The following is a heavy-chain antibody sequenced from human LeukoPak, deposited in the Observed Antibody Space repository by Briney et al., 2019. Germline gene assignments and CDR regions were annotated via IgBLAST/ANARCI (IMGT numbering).Heavy chain of an antibody. Sequence: GGSLRLSCAASGFTFSTYSMSWVRQAPGKGLEWVSAIRGGGENTYYADPVKGRFTISRDNSKNTLYLQMNSLRAEDTAVYYCAKPPPDYYYYYYYMDVWGKGTTVTVSS. CDR2: IRGGGENT. CDR1: GFTFSTYS. J-gene: IGHJ6*03. CDR3: AKPPPDYYYYYYYMDV. V-gene: IGHV3-23*01.